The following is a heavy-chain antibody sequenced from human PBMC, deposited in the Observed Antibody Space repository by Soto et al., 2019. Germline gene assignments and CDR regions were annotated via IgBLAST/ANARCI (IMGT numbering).Heavy chain of an antibody. J-gene: IGHJ6*02. CDR2: ISAYNGNT. V-gene: IGHV1-18*04. CDR1: GYTFTSYG. CDR3: AAGRGAITIFGVVRMDV. Sequence: QVQLVQSGAEVKKPGASVKVSCKASGYTFTSYGISWVRQAPGQGLEWMGWISAYNGNTNYAQKLQGRVTMTTDTSTSTADMDLRSLRSDDTAVYYCAAGRGAITIFGVVRMDVWGQGTTVTVSS. D-gene: IGHD3-3*01.